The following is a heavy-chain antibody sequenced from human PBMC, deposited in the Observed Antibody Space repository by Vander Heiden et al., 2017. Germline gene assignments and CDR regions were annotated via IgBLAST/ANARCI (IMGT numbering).Heavy chain of an antibody. CDR1: GFTFRNYA. D-gene: IGHD4-17*01. CDR2: ISYDGSNK. Sequence: QVQLVESGGGVVQPGRSLRLSCAASGFTFRNYAMHWVRQAPGKGLEWVAVISYDGSNKYYADSVKGRFTISRDNSKNTLHLQMNSLRAEDTAVYHCARDGGGMTTDFSDYWGQGTLVTVSS. CDR3: ARDGGGMTTDFSDY. V-gene: IGHV3-30-3*01. J-gene: IGHJ4*02.